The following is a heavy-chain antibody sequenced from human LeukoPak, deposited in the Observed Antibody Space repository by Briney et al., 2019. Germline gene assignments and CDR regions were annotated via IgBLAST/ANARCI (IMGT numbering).Heavy chain of an antibody. J-gene: IGHJ5*02. V-gene: IGHV6-1*01. CDR2: TYYRSKWYN. Sequence: SQTLSLTCAISGDSVSSNSAAWNWIRQSPSRGLEWLGRTYYRSKWYNDYAVSVKSRITINPDTSKNQFSLQLNSVTPEDTAVYYCARAQTNAPGSYYFYWFDPWGQGTLVTVSS. CDR1: GDSVSSNSAA. CDR3: ARAQTNAPGSYYFYWFDP. D-gene: IGHD1-26*01.